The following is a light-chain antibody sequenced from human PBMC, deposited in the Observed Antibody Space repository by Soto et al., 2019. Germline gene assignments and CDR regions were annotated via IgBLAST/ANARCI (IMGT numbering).Light chain of an antibody. Sequence: EIVLTQSPGTLSLSPGERAALSCRASQSVSSNYLAWYQQKPGQAPRLLISAASSRATGIPDRFSGSGSGTDFTLTISRLEPEEFAVYYCQQYGSSPYTFGQGTKLEIK. J-gene: IGKJ2*01. CDR1: QSVSSNY. CDR3: QQYGSSPYT. CDR2: AAS. V-gene: IGKV3-20*01.